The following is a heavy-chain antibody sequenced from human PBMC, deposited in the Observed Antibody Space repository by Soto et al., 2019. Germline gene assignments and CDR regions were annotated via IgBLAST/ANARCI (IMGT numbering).Heavy chain of an antibody. J-gene: IGHJ6*02. V-gene: IGHV4-30-4*01. CDR2: IYYSGSA. D-gene: IGHD6-25*01. CDR3: ARGAALNTYYNYYGMDV. Sequence: QVQLQESGPGLVKPSQTLSLTCTVSGGSISSDDYYWSWIRQPPGKGLEWIGYIYYSGSAYYIPSLQSRVSISIDTSKNQFSLKLTSVTATDTAVYFCARGAALNTYYNYYGMDVWGQGTTVTVSS. CDR1: GGSISSDDYY.